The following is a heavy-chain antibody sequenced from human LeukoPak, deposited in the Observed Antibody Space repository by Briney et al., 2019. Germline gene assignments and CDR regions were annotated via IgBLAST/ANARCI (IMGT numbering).Heavy chain of an antibody. V-gene: IGHV3-23*01. D-gene: IGHD1-20*01. Sequence: QPGGSLRLSCAASGFTFSTYTMSWVRQARGKGLEWVSTISGSGGSTYYADSVKGRFSISRDNSKSTLYLQMNNLRAEDTAMYYCAKEGGDTWTNFYFHYWGQGTLVTVSS. CDR1: GFTFSTYT. J-gene: IGHJ4*02. CDR2: ISGSGGST. CDR3: AKEGGDTWTNFYFHY.